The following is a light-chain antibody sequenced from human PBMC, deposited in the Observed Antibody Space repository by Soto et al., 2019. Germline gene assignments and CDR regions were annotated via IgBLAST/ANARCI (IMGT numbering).Light chain of an antibody. CDR1: QGIASD. Sequence: IQMSQSPSSLSASVGDRVTLTCRASQGIASDLAWYQQKPGKAPNLLIYGASTLQSGVPSRFSGSGSGTDFTLTISSLQPEDFGSYYCLQDYNYPRTFGQGTKVDIK. V-gene: IGKV1-6*01. J-gene: IGKJ1*01. CDR3: LQDYNYPRT. CDR2: GAS.